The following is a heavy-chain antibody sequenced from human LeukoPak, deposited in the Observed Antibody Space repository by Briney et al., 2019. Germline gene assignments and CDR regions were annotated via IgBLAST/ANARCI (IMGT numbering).Heavy chain of an antibody. Sequence: GGSLRLSCAASEFTFSSYNMNWVRQAPGKGLEWVSSISSSSYVYYADSVKGRFTISRDNAKNSLYLQMNSLRDEDTAVYYCARGVYYYDSSGYYGGVYLDYWGQGTLVTVSS. D-gene: IGHD3-22*01. CDR3: ARGVYYYDSSGYYGGVYLDY. CDR2: ISSSSYV. V-gene: IGHV3-21*01. J-gene: IGHJ4*02. CDR1: EFTFSSYN.